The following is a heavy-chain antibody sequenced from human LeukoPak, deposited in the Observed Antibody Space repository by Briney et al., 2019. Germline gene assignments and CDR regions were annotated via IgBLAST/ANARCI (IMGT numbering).Heavy chain of an antibody. Sequence: ASVKVSGKASGYTFTGYYMHWVRQAPGQGLEWMGWINPNSGGTNYAQKFQGRVTMTRDTSISTAYMELSRLRSDDTAVYYCARDSPPYSSSWYDMYYYYYYGMDVWGQGTTVTVSS. CDR2: INPNSGGT. D-gene: IGHD6-13*01. CDR1: GYTFTGYY. CDR3: ARDSPPYSSSWYDMYYYYYYGMDV. V-gene: IGHV1-2*02. J-gene: IGHJ6*02.